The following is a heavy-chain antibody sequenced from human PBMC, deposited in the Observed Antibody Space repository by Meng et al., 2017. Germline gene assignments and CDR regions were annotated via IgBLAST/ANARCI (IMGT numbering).Heavy chain of an antibody. J-gene: IGHJ4*02. CDR1: GFTFSSYS. V-gene: IGHV3-21*04. CDR2: ISSSSSYI. Sequence: GGSLRLSCAASGFTFSSYSMNWVRQAPGKGLEWVSSISSSSSYIYYADSVKGRFTISRDNAKNSLYLQMNSLRTGDTAVYYCARGLRIGPDYWGQGTLVTVSS. CDR3: ARGLRIGPDY. D-gene: IGHD3/OR15-3a*01.